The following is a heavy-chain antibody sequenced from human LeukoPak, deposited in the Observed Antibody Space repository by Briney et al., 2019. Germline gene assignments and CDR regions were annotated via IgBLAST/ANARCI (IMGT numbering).Heavy chain of an antibody. CDR1: GYTFTSYD. J-gene: IGHJ4*02. CDR2: ISVYSGYT. V-gene: IGHV1-18*01. D-gene: IGHD3-3*01. CDR3: AREGNDYDFWSGDREGRYYFDY. Sequence: ASVKVSCKASGYTFTSYDISWVRQAPGQGLEWMGWISVYSGYTNYAQKVQGRVTMTTDPSTSTAYMELRSLRSDDTAVYYCAREGNDYDFWSGDREGRYYFDYWGQGTLVTVSS.